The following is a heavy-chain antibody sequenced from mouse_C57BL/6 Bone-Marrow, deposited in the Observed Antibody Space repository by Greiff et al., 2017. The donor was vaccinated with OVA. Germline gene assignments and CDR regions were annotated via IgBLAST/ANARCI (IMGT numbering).Heavy chain of an antibody. J-gene: IGHJ2*01. Sequence: VQLQQSGAELVKPGASVKMSCKASGYTFTSYWITWVKQRPGQGLEWIGDIYPGSGSTNYNEKFKSKATLTVDTSSSTAYMQLSSLTSEDSAVYYCARGSWITTVPYYFDYWGQGTTLTVSS. CDR3: ARGSWITTVPYYFDY. CDR1: GYTFTSYW. V-gene: IGHV1-55*01. D-gene: IGHD1-1*01. CDR2: IYPGSGST.